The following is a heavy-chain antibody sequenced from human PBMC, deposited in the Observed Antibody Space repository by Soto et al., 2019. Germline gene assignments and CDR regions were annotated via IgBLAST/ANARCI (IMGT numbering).Heavy chain of an antibody. J-gene: IGHJ6*02. Sequence: RASVKVSCKASGYDFTAYDINWVRQASGQGLEWMGWMNPINGATGFAQRFQGRVSMTRNTATDTAYLDLTGLRSDDTAVYYCGSGPSPRAPAGGTPYYFPMDVWGQGTTVTVSS. CDR2: MNPINGAT. D-gene: IGHD6-13*01. CDR1: GYDFTAYD. V-gene: IGHV1-8*02. CDR3: GSGPSPRAPAGGTPYYFPMDV.